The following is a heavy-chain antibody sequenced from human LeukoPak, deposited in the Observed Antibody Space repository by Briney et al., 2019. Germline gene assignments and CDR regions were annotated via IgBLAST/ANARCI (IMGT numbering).Heavy chain of an antibody. Sequence: PSETLSLTCTVSGGSISSYYWSWIRQPPGKGLEWIGYIYYSGSTNYNPSLESRVTISVDTSKNQFSLKLSSVTAADTAVYYCARGSSIAAAAFDDYWGQGTLVTVSS. V-gene: IGHV4-59*01. D-gene: IGHD6-13*01. CDR1: GGSISSYY. CDR3: ARGSSIAAAAFDDY. J-gene: IGHJ4*02. CDR2: IYYSGST.